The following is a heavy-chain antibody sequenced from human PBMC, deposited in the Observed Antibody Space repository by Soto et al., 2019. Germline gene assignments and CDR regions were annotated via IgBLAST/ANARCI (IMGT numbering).Heavy chain of an antibody. CDR1: GFTFSSYA. J-gene: IGHJ4*02. CDR3: AKRPGIAVAGINDY. V-gene: IGHV3-23*01. D-gene: IGHD6-19*01. CDR2: ISGSGGST. Sequence: GGSLRLSCAASGFTFSSYAMSWVRQAPGKGLEWVSAISGSGGSTYYADSVKGRFTISRDNSKNTLYLQMNSLRAEDTAVYYCAKRPGIAVAGINDYWGQGTLVTVSS.